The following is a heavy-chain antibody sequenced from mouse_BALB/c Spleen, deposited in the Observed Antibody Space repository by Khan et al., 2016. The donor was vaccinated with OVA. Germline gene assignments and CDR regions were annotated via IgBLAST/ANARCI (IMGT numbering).Heavy chain of an antibody. CDR2: ISSGGTT. CDR1: GFTFSSYA. J-gene: IGHJ3*01. CDR3: AIEVYGSNYAWFTY. Sequence: EVELVESGGGLVMPGGSLKLSCAASGFTFSSYAMSWVRQTPEKRLEWVASISSGGTTYFPDSVRGRLTNSRDNGRNILYLQMNSLRSEDTAMYYCAIEVYGSNYAWFTYWGQGTLVTVSA. V-gene: IGHV5-6-5*01. D-gene: IGHD1-1*01.